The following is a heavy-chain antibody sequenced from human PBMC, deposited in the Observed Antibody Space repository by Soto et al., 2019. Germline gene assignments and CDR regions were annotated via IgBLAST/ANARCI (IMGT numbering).Heavy chain of an antibody. CDR2: VYYSGSI. CDR1: GDSISTYY. Sequence: SETLSLTCDVSGDSISTYYWSWIRQPPGKGLEWIGYVYYSGSILYNPSLESRVTLSIDMSKKQVSLKLSSVIAADTAVYYCARTRMIESWIDYWGHGTLVTVSS. J-gene: IGHJ4*01. D-gene: IGHD2-21*01. CDR3: ARTRMIESWIDY. V-gene: IGHV4-59*01.